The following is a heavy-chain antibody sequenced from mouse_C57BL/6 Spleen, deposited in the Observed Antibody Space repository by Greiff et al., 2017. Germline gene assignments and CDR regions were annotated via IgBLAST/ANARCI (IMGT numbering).Heavy chain of an antibody. J-gene: IGHJ3*01. CDR3: ARSDGYGFAY. D-gene: IGHD2-2*01. CDR2: IYPGSGNT. V-gene: IGHV1-76*01. Sequence: VQLQQSGAELVRPGASVKLSCKASGYTFTDYYINWVQQRPGPGLEWIARIYPGSGNTYYNEKFKGKATLTAEKSSSTAYMQLSSLTSEDSAVYFFARSDGYGFAYWGQGTLVTVSA. CDR1: GYTFTDYY.